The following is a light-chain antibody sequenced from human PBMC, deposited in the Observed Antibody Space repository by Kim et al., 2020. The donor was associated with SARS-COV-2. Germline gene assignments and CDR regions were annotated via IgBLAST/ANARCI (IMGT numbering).Light chain of an antibody. CDR1: SGHSGYA. CDR3: QTWGTGTVV. V-gene: IGLV4-69*01. CDR2: LNSDGSH. Sequence: SVKLTCPRYSGHSGYAIAWHQQQPEKGPRYLMRLNSDGSHTKGDGIPDRFSGSSSGAERYLTISSLQSEDEADYYCQTWGTGTVVFGGGTQLTVL. J-gene: IGLJ2*01.